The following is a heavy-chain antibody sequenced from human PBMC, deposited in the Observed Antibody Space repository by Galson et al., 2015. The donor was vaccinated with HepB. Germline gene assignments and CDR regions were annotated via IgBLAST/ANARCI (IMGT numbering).Heavy chain of an antibody. CDR2: TYYRSKWYH. J-gene: IGHJ4*02. CDR1: GDSVFSYSVGAA. D-gene: IGHD3-3*01. Sequence: CAISGDSVFSYSVGAAWNWIRQSPSRGLGWLGRTYYRSKWYHDYAVSVKSRISINPDTSTDQVSLLLTSVTPEDTAVYYCARGKNWSFDNWGQGTLITVSS. CDR3: ARGKNWSFDN. V-gene: IGHV6-1*01.